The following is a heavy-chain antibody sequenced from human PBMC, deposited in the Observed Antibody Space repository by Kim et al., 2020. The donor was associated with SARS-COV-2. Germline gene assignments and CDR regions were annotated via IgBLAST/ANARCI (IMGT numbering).Heavy chain of an antibody. CDR2: IYYSGST. Sequence: SETLSLTCTVSGGSISSGGYYWSWIRQHPGKGLEWIGYIYYSGSTYYNPSLKSRVTISVDTSKNQFSLKLSSVTAADTAVYYCAREPHSSGRWYAFDIWGQGTMVTVSS. CDR3: AREPHSSGRWYAFDI. CDR1: GGSISSGGYY. J-gene: IGHJ3*02. V-gene: IGHV4-31*03. D-gene: IGHD3-10*01.